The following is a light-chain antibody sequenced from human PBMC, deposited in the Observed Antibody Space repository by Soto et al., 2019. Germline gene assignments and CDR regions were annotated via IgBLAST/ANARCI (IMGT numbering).Light chain of an antibody. CDR2: AAS. Sequence: DIQMTQSPSSLSASVGDRVTITCRASQSISSYLNWYQQKPGKAPKLLIYAASSLQSGVPSRFSGSGSGTDFTLTISSLQPEDFATYYCQQSYSTPLMYTFGQWCKLEIK. CDR1: QSISSY. V-gene: IGKV1-39*01. CDR3: QQSYSTPLMYT. J-gene: IGKJ2*01.